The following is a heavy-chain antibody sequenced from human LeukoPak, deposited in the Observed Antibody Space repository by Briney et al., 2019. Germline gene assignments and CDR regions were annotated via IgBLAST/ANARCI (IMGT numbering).Heavy chain of an antibody. D-gene: IGHD3-3*01. CDR2: INHSGSA. J-gene: IGHJ2*01. CDR1: GGSFSGFY. Sequence: PSETLSLTCAVYGGSFSGFYWSWIRQPPGKGLEWIGEINHSGSANYNPSLKSRVTISVDTSKNQFSLKLSSVTAADTAVYYCARHQGVVDLWGRGSLVTVSS. CDR3: ARHQGVVDL. V-gene: IGHV4-34*01.